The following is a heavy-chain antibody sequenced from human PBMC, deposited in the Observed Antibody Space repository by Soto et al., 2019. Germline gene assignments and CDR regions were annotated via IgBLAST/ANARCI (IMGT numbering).Heavy chain of an antibody. CDR1: GFIFSTFG. CDR2: IFYSGSGS. J-gene: IGHJ4*02. V-gene: IGHV3-64D*06. Sequence: PGGSLRLSCSASGFIFSTFGMFWVRQAPCQGLEYVSAIFYSGSGSYYADPVRGRFTVSRDNSKNMFYLQMSSLRVEDTALYFCVRGPSRGSSLFGPLDYWGQGTQVTVSS. D-gene: IGHD3-3*01. CDR3: VRGPSRGSSLFGPLDY.